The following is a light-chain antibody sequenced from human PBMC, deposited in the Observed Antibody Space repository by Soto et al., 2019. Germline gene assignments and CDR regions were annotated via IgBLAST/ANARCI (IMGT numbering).Light chain of an antibody. CDR3: QSYDGNLSGPGV. CDR1: SSNIGTGYD. Sequence: QSVLTQPPSVSGAPGQRVTISCTGSSSNIGTGYDVNWYQQLPGKAPKLLIYGNGNRPSGVPDRFSASKSGTSASLAITGLQAEDEADYYCQSYDGNLSGPGVFGGGTKVTVL. CDR2: GNG. V-gene: IGLV1-40*01. J-gene: IGLJ3*02.